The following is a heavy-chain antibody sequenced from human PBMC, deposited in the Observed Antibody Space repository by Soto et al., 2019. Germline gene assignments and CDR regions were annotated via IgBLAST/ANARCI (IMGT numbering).Heavy chain of an antibody. CDR1: GGTFNTYA. D-gene: IGHD3-10*01. CDR3: AREVQVHTPAFVY. Sequence: QVQLVQSGAEMKKPGSSVKVSRQSSGGTFNTYAINWVRQAPGQGPEWMGDISPMFGAANYAPKFQGRVTITADESTGTSYMQLSSLTSEDTALYFCAREVQVHTPAFVYWGQGTLVTVSS. V-gene: IGHV1-69*19. CDR2: ISPMFGAA. J-gene: IGHJ4*02.